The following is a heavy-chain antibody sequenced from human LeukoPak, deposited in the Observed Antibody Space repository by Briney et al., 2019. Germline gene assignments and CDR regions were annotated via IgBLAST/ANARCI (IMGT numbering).Heavy chain of an antibody. J-gene: IGHJ4*02. CDR1: GYTFTSYG. CDR2: ISAYNGNT. V-gene: IGHV1-18*01. D-gene: IGHD3-10*01. Sequence: VASVKVSCKASGYTFTSYGISWVRQAPGQGLEWMGWISAYNGNTNYAQKLQGRVTMTTDTSTSTAYMELRSLRSDDTAVYYCARDRLWFGELTMKFDYWGQGTLVTVSS. CDR3: ARDRLWFGELTMKFDY.